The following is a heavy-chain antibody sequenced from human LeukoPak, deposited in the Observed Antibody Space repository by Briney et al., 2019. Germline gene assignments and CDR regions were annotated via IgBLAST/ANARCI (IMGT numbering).Heavy chain of an antibody. V-gene: IGHV3-30-3*01. J-gene: IGHJ4*02. CDR1: GFTFSSYA. CDR2: ISYDGSNK. CDR3: ARDTAFSVLRYFDWLLTPAHIDY. D-gene: IGHD3-9*01. Sequence: PGGSLRLSCAASGFTFSSYAMHWVRQAPGKRLEWVAVISYDGSNKYYADSVKGRFTISRDNSKNTLYLQMNSLRAEDTAVYYCARDTAFSVLRYFDWLLTPAHIDYWGQGTLVTVSS.